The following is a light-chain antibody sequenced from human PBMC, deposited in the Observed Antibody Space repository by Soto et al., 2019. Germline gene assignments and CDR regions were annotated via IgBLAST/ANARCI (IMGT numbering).Light chain of an antibody. J-gene: IGKJ5*01. CDR3: QQYKSWPPIT. CDR2: GAS. V-gene: IGKV3-15*01. CDR1: QSVSSY. Sequence: EIMLPQSPAPLSLSPGERATLSCRASQSVSSYLAWYQQKPGQAPRLLLYGASTRATGVPPRFSGGGSGTEFTLTISSLQSEDSAIYYCQQYKSWPPITFGQGTLPEI.